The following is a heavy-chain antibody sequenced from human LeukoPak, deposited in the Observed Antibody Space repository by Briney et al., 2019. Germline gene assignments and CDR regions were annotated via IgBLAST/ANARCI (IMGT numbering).Heavy chain of an antibody. CDR2: VRGSGGIT. V-gene: IGHV3-23*01. Sequence: GGSLRLSCAASGFTFSSYAMYWVRQAPGKGLEWVSVVRGSGGITYYADSVKGRFTISRDNSKNTLYLQMNSLRAEDTAVYYCARDARDGYGGNPFDYWGQGTLVTVSS. J-gene: IGHJ4*02. CDR1: GFTFSSYA. D-gene: IGHD4-23*01. CDR3: ARDARDGYGGNPFDY.